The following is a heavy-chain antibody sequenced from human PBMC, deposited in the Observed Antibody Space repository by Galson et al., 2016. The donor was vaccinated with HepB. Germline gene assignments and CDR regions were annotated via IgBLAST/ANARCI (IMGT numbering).Heavy chain of an antibody. Sequence: SLRLSCAASGFTFSSYGMYWVRQAPGKGLEWVARIKQAGSEKYYGDSVKGRFTISRDNSKNTLYLQMNSLRAEDTAVYYCAKENGVTGTLGFDYWGQGTLVTVSS. CDR1: GFTFSSYG. CDR3: AKENGVTGTLGFDY. V-gene: IGHV3-30*02. J-gene: IGHJ4*02. CDR2: IKQAGSEK. D-gene: IGHD1-7*01.